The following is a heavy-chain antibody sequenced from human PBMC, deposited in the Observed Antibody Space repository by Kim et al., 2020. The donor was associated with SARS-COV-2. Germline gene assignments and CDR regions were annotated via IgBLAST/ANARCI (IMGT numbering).Heavy chain of an antibody. CDR3: ARRLGQQLVQDGMDV. J-gene: IGHJ6*02. CDR2: IYYSGST. CDR1: GGSISSSSYY. D-gene: IGHD6-13*01. Sequence: SETLSLTCTVSGGSISSSSYYWGWIRQPPGKGLEWIGSIYYSGSTYYNPSLKSRVTISVDTSKNQFSLKLSSVTAADTAVYYCARRLGQQLVQDGMDVWGQGTTVTVSS. V-gene: IGHV4-39*01.